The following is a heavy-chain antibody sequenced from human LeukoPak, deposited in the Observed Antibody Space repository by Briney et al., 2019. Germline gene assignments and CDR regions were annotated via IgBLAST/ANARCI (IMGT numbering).Heavy chain of an antibody. CDR3: ARDYCSSTSCYDYYGMDV. V-gene: IGHV4-61*01. CDR1: GGSVSSGSYY. CDR2: IYYSGST. J-gene: IGHJ6*04. D-gene: IGHD2-2*01. Sequence: SETLSLTCTVSGGSVSSGSYYWSWIRQPPGKGLEWIGYIYYSGSTNYNPSLKSRVTISVDTSKNQFSLKLSSVTAADTAVYYCARDYCSSTSCYDYYGMDVWGKGTTVTVSS.